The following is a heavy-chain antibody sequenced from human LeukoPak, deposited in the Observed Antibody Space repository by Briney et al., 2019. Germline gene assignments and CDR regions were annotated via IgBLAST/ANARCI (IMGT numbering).Heavy chain of an antibody. Sequence: SVKVSCKASGGTFSSYAISWVRQAPGQGLEWMGGIIPIFGTANYAQKFQGRVTITADESTGTAYMELSSLRSEDTAVYYCARDHQQLVPGAFDIWGQGTMVTVSS. CDR3: ARDHQQLVPGAFDI. CDR1: GGTFSSYA. V-gene: IGHV1-69*01. CDR2: IIPIFGTA. D-gene: IGHD6-13*01. J-gene: IGHJ3*02.